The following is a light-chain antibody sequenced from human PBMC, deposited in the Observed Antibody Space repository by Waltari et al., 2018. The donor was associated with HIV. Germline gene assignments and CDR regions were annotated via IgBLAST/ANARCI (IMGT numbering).Light chain of an antibody. J-gene: IGLJ1*01. CDR1: SSDVGNHHL. CDR2: EVT. Sequence: QSALTQPAAVPGSPGQSITISCTATSSDVGNHHLVAWYQQHPDKAPKLMIYEVTKRPSGLPARFSGSKAGNTASLTFSALQAEDEADYYCSSYAGTYTLFGTGTKVTVL. CDR3: SSYAGTYTL. V-gene: IGLV2-23*02.